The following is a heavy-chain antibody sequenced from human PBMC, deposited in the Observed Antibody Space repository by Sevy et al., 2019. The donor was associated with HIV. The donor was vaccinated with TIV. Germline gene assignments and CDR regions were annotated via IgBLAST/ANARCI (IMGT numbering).Heavy chain of an antibody. CDR2: INHSGST. J-gene: IGHJ3*02. CDR3: AREGGSGPYDKRKSDAFDI. D-gene: IGHD3-22*01. Sequence: PSETLSLTCAVYGGSFSGYYWSWIRQPPGKGLEWIGEINHSGSTNYNPSLKSRVTISVDTSKNQFSLKLSSVTAADTAVYYCAREGGSGPYDKRKSDAFDIWGQGTMVTVSS. CDR1: GGSFSGYY. V-gene: IGHV4-34*01.